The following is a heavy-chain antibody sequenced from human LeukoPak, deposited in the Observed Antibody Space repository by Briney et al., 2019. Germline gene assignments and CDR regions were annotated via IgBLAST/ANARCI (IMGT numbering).Heavy chain of an antibody. CDR2: INPSGGST. J-gene: IGHJ4*02. V-gene: IGHV1-46*01. CDR3: ARHGLERLFDY. D-gene: IGHD1-1*01. CDR1: GYTFTSYY. Sequence: GASVKVSCKASGYTFTSYYMHWVRQAPGQGLEWMGIINPSGGSTSYAQKFRGRVTMTRDTSTSTVYMELSSLRSEDTAVYYCARHGLERLFDYWGQGTLVTVSS.